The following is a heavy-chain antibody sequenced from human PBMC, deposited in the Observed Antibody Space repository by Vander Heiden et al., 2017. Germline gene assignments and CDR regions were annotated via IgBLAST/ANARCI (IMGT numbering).Heavy chain of an antibody. D-gene: IGHD2-15*01. CDR1: GFPFSDRS. CDR3: ASDRKGLGYYYYGMEV. J-gene: IGHJ6*02. CDR2: ISSSGTFI. V-gene: IGHV3-21*01. Sequence: EVQLVESGGGLVKRGGSLRLSCAAPGFPFSDRSMNWVRQAPGKGLEWVSSISSSGTFIYYADSVKGRFTISRDNAQNSLYLQMNSLRAEDTAVYYCASDRKGLGYYYYGMEVWGQGTTVTVSS.